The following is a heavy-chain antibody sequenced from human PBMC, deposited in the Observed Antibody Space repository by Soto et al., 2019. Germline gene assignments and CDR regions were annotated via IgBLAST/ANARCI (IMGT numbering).Heavy chain of an antibody. CDR2: ISRDGRNT. V-gene: IGHV3-64D*08. CDR3: AKGGDYGDYGIDMDV. D-gene: IGHD4-17*01. J-gene: IGHJ6*03. CDR1: GFTFSSYP. Sequence: EVQLVESGGKWVQPGGSLRLSCSASGFTFSSYPLHWVRQAPGKGLEYVSTISRDGRNTYFADSVKGRFTISRDNSENSLYLHMSSLRVEDTAVYYCAKGGDYGDYGIDMDVWGKGTTVTVSS.